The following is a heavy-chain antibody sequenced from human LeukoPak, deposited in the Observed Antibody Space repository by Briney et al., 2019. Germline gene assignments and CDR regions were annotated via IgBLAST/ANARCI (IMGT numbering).Heavy chain of an antibody. V-gene: IGHV1-18*01. CDR1: GYTFTSYG. Sequence: ASVKVSCKASGYTFTSYGISWVRQAPGQGLEWMGWISAYNGNTNYAQKLQGRVTMTTDTSTSTAYMELRSLRSDDTAVYYCARVRDYYDSSGSSPCDYWGQGTLVTVSS. D-gene: IGHD3-22*01. CDR3: ARVRDYYDSSGSSPCDY. J-gene: IGHJ4*02. CDR2: ISAYNGNT.